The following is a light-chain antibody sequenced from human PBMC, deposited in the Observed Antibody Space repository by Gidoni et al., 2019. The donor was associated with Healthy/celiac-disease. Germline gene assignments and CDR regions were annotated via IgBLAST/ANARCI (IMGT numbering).Light chain of an antibody. CDR2: GKN. Sequence: SSELTQTPAVSVAFGQTVRITCQGHSLRSYYASWYQQKPGEAPVLVIYGKNNRPSGIPDRFSGSSSGNTASLTITGAQAEDEADYYCNSRDSSGNHVVFGGVTKLTVL. J-gene: IGLJ2*01. V-gene: IGLV3-19*01. CDR1: SLRSYY. CDR3: NSRDSSGNHVV.